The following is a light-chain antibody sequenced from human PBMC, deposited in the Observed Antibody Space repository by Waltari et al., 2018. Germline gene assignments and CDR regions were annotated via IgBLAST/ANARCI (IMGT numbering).Light chain of an antibody. Sequence: EIMMTQSPATLSVSPGERATLSCRASQRVSSNLAWYQQKPGQAPRLLIYGASTRATGIPARFSGSGSGTEFTLTISSRQSEDFAVYYCQQYNNWPPKTFGQGTKVEIK. CDR1: QRVSSN. CDR2: GAS. J-gene: IGKJ1*01. CDR3: QQYNNWPPKT. V-gene: IGKV3-15*01.